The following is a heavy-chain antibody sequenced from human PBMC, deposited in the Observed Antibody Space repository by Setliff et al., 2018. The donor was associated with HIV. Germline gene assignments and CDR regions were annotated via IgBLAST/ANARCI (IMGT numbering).Heavy chain of an antibody. J-gene: IGHJ3*02. CDR1: GGSISTSY. CDR3: AREHCSGGSCNGFDI. Sequence: SETLSLTCTVSGGSISTSYWNWIRQPPGKGLEWIAYIYISGTTNYNPSLKSRVTISLDTSRNQFSLKLGPVTAADTAMYHCAREHCSGGSCNGFDIWGQGTMVTVSS. CDR2: IYISGTT. V-gene: IGHV4-4*09. D-gene: IGHD2-15*01.